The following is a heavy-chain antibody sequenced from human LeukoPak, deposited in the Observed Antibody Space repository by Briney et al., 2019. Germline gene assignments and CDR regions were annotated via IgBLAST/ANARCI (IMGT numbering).Heavy chain of an antibody. V-gene: IGHV1-46*01. CDR1: GYTFTSYY. CDR2: INPSGGST. Sequence: ASVKVSCKASGYTFTSYYMHWVRQAPGQGLEWMGIINPSGGSTGYAQKFQGRVTMTRDTSTSTVYMELSSLRSEDTAVYYCARDLPTMVRGNYYYYGMDVWGQGTTVTVSS. J-gene: IGHJ6*02. D-gene: IGHD3-10*01. CDR3: ARDLPTMVRGNYYYYGMDV.